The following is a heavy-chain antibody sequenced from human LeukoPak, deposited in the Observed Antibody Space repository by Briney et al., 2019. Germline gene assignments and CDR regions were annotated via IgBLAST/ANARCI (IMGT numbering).Heavy chain of an antibody. CDR3: ARDGADSSGYYEKIYGMDV. D-gene: IGHD3-22*01. J-gene: IGHJ6*02. CDR1: GGSISSSSYY. CDR2: IYYSGST. V-gene: IGHV4-39*07. Sequence: PSETLSLTCTVSGGSISSSSYYWGWIRQPPGKGLEWIVNIYYSGSTYYNPSLKSRVTISVDTSKNQFSLKLSSVTAADTAVYYCARDGADSSGYYEKIYGMDVWGQGTTVTVSS.